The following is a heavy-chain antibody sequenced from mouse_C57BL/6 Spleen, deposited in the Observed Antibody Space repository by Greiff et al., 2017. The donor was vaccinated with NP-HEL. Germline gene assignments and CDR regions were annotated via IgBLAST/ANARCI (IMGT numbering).Heavy chain of an antibody. V-gene: IGHV1-72*01. J-gene: IGHJ3*01. CDR3: ARGDGSSSAWFAY. CDR2: IDPNSGGT. Sequence: QVQLKQPGAELVKPGASVKLSCKASGYTFTSYWMHWVKQRPGRGLEWIGRIDPNSGGTKYNEKFKSKATLTVDKPSSTAYMQLSSLTSEDSAVYYCARGDGSSSAWFAYWGQGTLVTVSA. D-gene: IGHD1-1*01. CDR1: GYTFTSYW.